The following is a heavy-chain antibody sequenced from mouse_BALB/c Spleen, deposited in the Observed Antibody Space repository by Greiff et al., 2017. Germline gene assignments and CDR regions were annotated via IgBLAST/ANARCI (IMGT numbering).Heavy chain of an antibody. CDR3: ERQEDY. J-gene: IGHJ2*01. CDR2: IDPSDSYT. V-gene: IGHV1-69*02. Sequence: QVQLQQPGAELVKPGASVKLSCKASGYTFTSYWMHWVKQRPGQGLEWIGEIDPSDSYTNYNQKFKGKATLTVDKSSSTAYMQLSSLTSEDSAVYYCERQEDYWGQGTTLTVSS. CDR1: GYTFTSYW.